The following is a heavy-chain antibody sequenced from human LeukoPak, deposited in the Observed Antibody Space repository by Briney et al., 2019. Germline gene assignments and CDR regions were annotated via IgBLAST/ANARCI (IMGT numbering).Heavy chain of an antibody. J-gene: IGHJ3*02. CDR2: INPSGGST. D-gene: IGHD3-22*01. CDR1: GYTFTRYY. Sequence: ASVKVSCKASGYTFTRYYMHWVRQAPGQGLEWMGIINPSGGSTSYAQKFQGRVTMTRDTSTSTVYMELSSLRSEDSAVYYCARPPYPYYYDSSDEWAFDIWGQGTMVTVSS. CDR3: ARPPYPYYYDSSDEWAFDI. V-gene: IGHV1-46*01.